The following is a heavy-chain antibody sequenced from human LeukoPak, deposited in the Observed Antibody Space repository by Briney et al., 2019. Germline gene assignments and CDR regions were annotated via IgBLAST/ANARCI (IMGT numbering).Heavy chain of an antibody. CDR2: IYSGGST. Sequence: GGSLRLSCAASGFTVSSNYMSWVRQAPGKGLEWVSVIYSGGSTYYADSVKGRFTISRDNSKNTPYLQMNGLRAEDTAVYYCARVGGWYFFDYWGQGTLVTVSS. CDR1: GFTVSSNY. D-gene: IGHD6-19*01. V-gene: IGHV3-53*01. CDR3: ARVGGWYFFDY. J-gene: IGHJ4*02.